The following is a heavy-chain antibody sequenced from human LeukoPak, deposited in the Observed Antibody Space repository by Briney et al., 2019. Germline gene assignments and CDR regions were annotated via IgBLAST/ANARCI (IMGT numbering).Heavy chain of an antibody. Sequence: RSLRLSCAASGFTFSSYGMHWVRQAPGKGLEWVAVIWYDGSNKYYADSVKGRFTISGDNSKNTLYLQMNSLRAEDTAVYYCARGGDYDILTGYYTTPPFDYWGQGTLVTVSS. CDR1: GFTFSSYG. CDR3: ARGGDYDILTGYYTTPPFDY. J-gene: IGHJ4*02. CDR2: IWYDGSNK. V-gene: IGHV3-33*01. D-gene: IGHD3-9*01.